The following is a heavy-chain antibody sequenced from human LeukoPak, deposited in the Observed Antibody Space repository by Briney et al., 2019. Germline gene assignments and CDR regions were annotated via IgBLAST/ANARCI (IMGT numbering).Heavy chain of an antibody. V-gene: IGHV4-30-2*01. D-gene: IGHD3-22*01. CDR2: IYHSGST. Sequence: SSQTLSLTCAVSGGSISSGGYSWSWIRQPPGKGLEWIGYIYHSGSTYYNPSLKSRVTISVDRSKNQFSLKLSSVAAADTAVYYCARLAYDSSGYYVDWGQGTLVTVSS. CDR3: ARLAYDSSGYYVD. CDR1: GGSISSGGYS. J-gene: IGHJ4*02.